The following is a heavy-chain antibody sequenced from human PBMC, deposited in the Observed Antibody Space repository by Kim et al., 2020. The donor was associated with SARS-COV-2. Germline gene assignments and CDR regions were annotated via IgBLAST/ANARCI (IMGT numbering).Heavy chain of an antibody. Sequence: SETLSLTCAVYGGSFSGYYWSWIRQPPGKGLEWIGEINHSGSTNYNPSLKSRVTISVDTSKNQFSLKLSSVTAADTAVYYCARVLKVVAAAGIGGMDVWGQGTTVTVSS. CDR2: INHSGST. CDR3: ARVLKVVAAAGIGGMDV. V-gene: IGHV4-34*01. CDR1: GGSFSGYY. D-gene: IGHD2-15*01. J-gene: IGHJ6*02.